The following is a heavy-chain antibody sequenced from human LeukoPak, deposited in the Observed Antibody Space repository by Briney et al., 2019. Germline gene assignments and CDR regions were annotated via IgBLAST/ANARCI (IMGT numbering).Heavy chain of an antibody. V-gene: IGHV3-23*01. J-gene: IGHJ4*02. D-gene: IGHD4-17*01. CDR1: RFTFSNYA. CDR2: IRDSAYRT. Sequence: GGSLRLSCAASRFTFSNYAMSWVRQAPGKGLEWVSSIRDSAYRTYYADSVKGRFTISRDISKNAVYLQMNSLRAEDTAVYYCARDSYGDANFDSWGQGTLVTVSS. CDR3: ARDSYGDANFDS.